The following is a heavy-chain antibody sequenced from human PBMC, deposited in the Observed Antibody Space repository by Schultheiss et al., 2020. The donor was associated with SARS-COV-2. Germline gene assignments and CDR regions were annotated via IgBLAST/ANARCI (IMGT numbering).Heavy chain of an antibody. D-gene: IGHD6-19*01. Sequence: SETLSLTCTVSGGSISSGGYYWSWIRQHPGKGLEWIGYIYYSGSTYYNPSLKSRVIISVDTSKNQFSLKLSSVTAADTAVYYCARDTGGWYVYWGQGTLVTVSS. CDR1: GGSISSGGYY. CDR2: IYYSGST. J-gene: IGHJ4*02. V-gene: IGHV4-31*03. CDR3: ARDTGGWYVY.